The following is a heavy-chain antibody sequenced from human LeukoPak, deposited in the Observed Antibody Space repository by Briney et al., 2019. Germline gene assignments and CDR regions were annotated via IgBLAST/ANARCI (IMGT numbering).Heavy chain of an antibody. D-gene: IGHD2-2*01. Sequence: PGGSLRLSCTASGFSFSSYEMNWVRQAPGKGLEWVSYISSSGSTIYYVDSVKGRFTISRDNAKNSLYLQMNSLRDEDTAVYYCARGYASSYWGQGTLVTVSS. J-gene: IGHJ4*02. CDR1: GFSFSSYE. CDR3: ARGYASSY. V-gene: IGHV3-48*03. CDR2: ISSSGSTI.